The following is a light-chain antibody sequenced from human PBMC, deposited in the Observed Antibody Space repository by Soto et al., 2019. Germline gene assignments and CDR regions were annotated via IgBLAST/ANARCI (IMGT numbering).Light chain of an antibody. Sequence: QSALTQPAYVSGSPGQSITISCTGTSSDVGGFNYVSWYQQHPGKAPKLMIYDVTNRPSGVSYRFSGSKSGNTASLTISGLQAEDEADYYCNSYTSTRTDVFGTGTKLTVL. CDR1: SSDVGGFNY. V-gene: IGLV2-14*03. CDR3: NSYTSTRTDV. CDR2: DVT. J-gene: IGLJ1*01.